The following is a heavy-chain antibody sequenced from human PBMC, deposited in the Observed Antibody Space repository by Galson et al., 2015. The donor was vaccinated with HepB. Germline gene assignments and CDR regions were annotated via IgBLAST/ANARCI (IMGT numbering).Heavy chain of an antibody. V-gene: IGHV1-18*01. J-gene: IGHJ4*02. CDR1: GYTFTSYD. D-gene: IGHD6-19*01. Sequence: SVKVSCKASGYTFTSYDINWVRQATGQGLEWMGWMNPNSGNTNYAQKLQGRVTMTTDTSTSTAYMELRSLRSDDTAVYYCARADRIAVAGTPVADYWGQGTLVTVSS. CDR2: MNPNSGNT. CDR3: ARADRIAVAGTPVADY.